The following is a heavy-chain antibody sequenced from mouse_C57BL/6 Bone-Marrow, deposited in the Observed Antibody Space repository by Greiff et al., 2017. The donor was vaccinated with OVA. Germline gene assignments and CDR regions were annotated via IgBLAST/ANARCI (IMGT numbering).Heavy chain of an antibody. J-gene: IGHJ2*01. CDR3: ARWRGRYYFDY. Sequence: VQLQQPGAELVKPGASVKLSCKASGYTFTSYWMHWVKQRPGQGLEWIGMIHPNSGSTNYHEKFKSKATLTVDKSSSTAYMQLSSLTSEDSAVYYCARWRGRYYFDYWGQGTTLTVSS. V-gene: IGHV1-64*01. CDR1: GYTFTSYW. CDR2: IHPNSGST.